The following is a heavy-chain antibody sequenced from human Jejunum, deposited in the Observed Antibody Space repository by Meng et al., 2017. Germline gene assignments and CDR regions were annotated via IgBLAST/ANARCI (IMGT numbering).Heavy chain of an antibody. CDR3: AREKGTVTKFRWDVDY. D-gene: IGHD3-10*01. Sequence: GESLKSSCIVSGFPFRDYSMSWFRQAPGKGLEWVAFIRIKPYGATADYAASVNGRFTISRDDSESIVYLQLNSLKTDDTGVYYCAREKGTVTKFRWDVDYWGQGTRVTV. V-gene: IGHV3-49*03. CDR2: IRIKPYGATA. CDR1: GFPFRDYS. J-gene: IGHJ4*02.